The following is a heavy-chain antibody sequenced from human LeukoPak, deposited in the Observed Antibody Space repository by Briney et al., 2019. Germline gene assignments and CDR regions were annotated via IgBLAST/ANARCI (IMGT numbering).Heavy chain of an antibody. J-gene: IGHJ4*02. Sequence: GASVKVSCKASGYTFTSYGISWVRQAPGQGLEWMGWISAYNGNTNYAQKLQGGVTMTTDTSTSTAYMELRSLRSDDTAVYYCAREGTYYDFWSGYDDYYFDYWGQGTLVTVSS. CDR2: ISAYNGNT. V-gene: IGHV1-18*01. CDR3: AREGTYYDFWSGYDDYYFDY. D-gene: IGHD3-3*01. CDR1: GYTFTSYG.